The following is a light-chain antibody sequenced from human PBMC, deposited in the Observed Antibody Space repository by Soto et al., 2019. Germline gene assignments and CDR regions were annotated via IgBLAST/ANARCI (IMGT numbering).Light chain of an antibody. J-gene: IGKJ5*01. CDR2: AAS. V-gene: IGKV1-39*01. CDR3: QQSYSTPIT. CDR1: QSISSY. Sequence: DIQMTQSPSSLSASVRDRVNITCRASQSISSYLNCYQQKPGKAPKLLIYAASSLQSGVPSRFSGSGSGTDFTLTISSLQPEDFATYYCQQSYSTPITFGQGTRLEIK.